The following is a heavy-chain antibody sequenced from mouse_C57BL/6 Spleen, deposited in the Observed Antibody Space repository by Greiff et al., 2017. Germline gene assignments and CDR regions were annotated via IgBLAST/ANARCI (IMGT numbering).Heavy chain of an antibody. J-gene: IGHJ2*01. CDR1: GYAFSSYW. CDR3: ARETTRYFDY. CDR2: IYPGDGDT. Sequence: QVTLKVSGAELVKPGASVKISCKASGYAFSSYWMNWVKQRPGKGLEWIGQIYPGDGDTNYNGKFKGKATLTADKSSSTAYMQLSSLTSEDSAVYFCARETTRYFDYWGQGTTLTVSS. V-gene: IGHV1-80*01. D-gene: IGHD1-1*01.